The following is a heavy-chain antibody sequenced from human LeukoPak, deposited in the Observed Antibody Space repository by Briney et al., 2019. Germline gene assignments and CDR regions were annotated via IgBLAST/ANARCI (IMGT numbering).Heavy chain of an antibody. V-gene: IGHV3-23*01. CDR1: GFTFSSYW. J-gene: IGHJ4*02. CDR2: IRGSGSGGST. D-gene: IGHD3-3*01. CDR3: AREPAVVYYDFWSGYPNVFDY. Sequence: PGGSLRLSCAASGFTFSSYWMSWVRQAPGKGLEWVSSIRGSGSGGSTYYADSVKGRFTISRDNSKNTLYLQMNSLRAEDTAVYYCAREPAVVYYDFWSGYPNVFDYWGQGTLVTVSS.